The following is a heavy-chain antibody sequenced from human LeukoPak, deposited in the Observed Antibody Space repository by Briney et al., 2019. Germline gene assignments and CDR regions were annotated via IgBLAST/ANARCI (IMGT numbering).Heavy chain of an antibody. CDR1: GGSISSGDYY. V-gene: IGHV4-30-4*01. J-gene: IGHJ5*02. CDR3: ARGDYYDGGGRNWFDP. Sequence: KSSQTLSLTCAVSGGSISSGDYYWSWIRQPPGKGLEWIGYIYYSGSTYYNPSLKSRLTISVDTSKNQFSLKLSSVTAADTAVYYCARGDYYDGGGRNWFDPWGQGTLVTVSS. D-gene: IGHD3-16*01. CDR2: IYYSGST.